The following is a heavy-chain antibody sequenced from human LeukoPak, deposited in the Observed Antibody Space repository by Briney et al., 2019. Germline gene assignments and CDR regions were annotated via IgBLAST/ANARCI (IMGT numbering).Heavy chain of an antibody. CDR1: GYTFTSYG. CDR3: ARDASSGWYESPFDY. D-gene: IGHD6-19*01. V-gene: IGHV1-18*01. Sequence: ASVKVSCKASGYTFTSYGISWVRQAPGQGLEWMGWISAYNGNTNYAQKLQGRVTMTTDTSTSTAYMELRSLRSDDTAVYYCARDASSGWYESPFDYWGQGTLVTVSS. J-gene: IGHJ4*02. CDR2: ISAYNGNT.